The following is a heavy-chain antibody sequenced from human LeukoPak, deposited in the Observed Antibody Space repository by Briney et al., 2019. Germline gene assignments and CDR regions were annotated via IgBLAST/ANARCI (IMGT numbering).Heavy chain of an antibody. CDR2: IYTSGST. CDR3: ARDQDTALDY. J-gene: IGHJ4*02. V-gene: IGHV4-61*02. D-gene: IGHD5-18*01. Sequence: SETLSLTCTVSGGSISSGGYYWSWIRQPAGKGLEWIGRIYTSGSTNYNPSLKSRVTMSVDTSKNQFSLKLSSVTAADTAVYYCARDQDTALDYWGQGTLVTVSS. CDR1: GGSISSGGYY.